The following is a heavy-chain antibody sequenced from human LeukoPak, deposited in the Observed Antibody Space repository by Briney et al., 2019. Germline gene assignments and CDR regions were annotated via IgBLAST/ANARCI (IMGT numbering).Heavy chain of an antibody. J-gene: IGHJ1*01. D-gene: IGHD3-10*01. CDR2: ISGASGTT. Sequence: GGSLRLSCADSGFTFSSYAMTWVRQAPGKGLEWVSTISGASGTTYYADSVKGRFTISRDNSKNTLYLQMNSLRAEDTAVYYCARDTDYYGSGRHGYFDHWGQGTLVTVSS. V-gene: IGHV3-23*01. CDR3: ARDTDYYGSGRHGYFDH. CDR1: GFTFSSYA.